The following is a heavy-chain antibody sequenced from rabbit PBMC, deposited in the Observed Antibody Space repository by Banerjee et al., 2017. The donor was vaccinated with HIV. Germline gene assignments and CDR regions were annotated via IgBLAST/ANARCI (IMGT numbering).Heavy chain of an antibody. J-gene: IGHJ3*01. Sequence: QSLEESGGDLVKPGASLTLTCTASGFSFSSSYYMCWVRQAPGKGLEWIACIYTGSGSTYYANWAKGRFTISKTSSTTVTLQMTSLTAADTATYFCAREGYGDGTGDYDLWGQGTLVTVS. CDR1: GFSFSSSYY. D-gene: IGHD7-1*01. V-gene: IGHV1S40*01. CDR2: IYTGSGST. CDR3: AREGYGDGTGDYDL.